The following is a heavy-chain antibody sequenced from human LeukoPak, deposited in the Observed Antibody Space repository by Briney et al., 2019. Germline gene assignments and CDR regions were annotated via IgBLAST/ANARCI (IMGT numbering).Heavy chain of an antibody. CDR2: IRRRAYGGAA. J-gene: IGHJ4*02. CDR3: SRNGLVDFDY. V-gene: IGHV3-49*04. Sequence: GGSLRLSCTTSGFAFDDLAMSWVRQPAGKGLEWVGFIRRRAYGGAAEYAAPVKGRFIISRDDSKGIAYLQMNSLKTEDTAVYYCSRNGLVDFDYWGQGSRVIVSP. CDR1: GFAFDDLA.